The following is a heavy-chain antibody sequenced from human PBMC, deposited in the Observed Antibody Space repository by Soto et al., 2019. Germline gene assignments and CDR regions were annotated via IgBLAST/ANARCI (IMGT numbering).Heavy chain of an antibody. Sequence: QVQLQESGPGLVKPSQTLSLTCTVAGGSISSGDYYWSWIRQPPGKGLEWIGYISHSGITYYHPSLQSRVIISGGTTKNQFSLKLRSATAADTAVIYCARGAAGKGAFDHWGQGTLVTVSS. D-gene: IGHD1-26*01. V-gene: IGHV4-30-4*01. J-gene: IGHJ4*02. CDR1: GGSISSGDYY. CDR3: ARGAAGKGAFDH. CDR2: ISHSGIT.